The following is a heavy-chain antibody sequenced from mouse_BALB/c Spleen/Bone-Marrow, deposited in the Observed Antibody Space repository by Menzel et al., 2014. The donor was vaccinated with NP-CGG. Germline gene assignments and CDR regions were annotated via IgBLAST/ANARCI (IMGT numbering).Heavy chain of an antibody. J-gene: IGHJ3*01. CDR1: GFTFSSFG. CDR2: INSNGGFT. V-gene: IGHV5-6-3*01. CDR3: SRGVDYSSWFAY. Sequence: EVKLVESGGGLVQPGGSLKLSCAASGFTFSSFGMSWVRRTPDKRLELVANINSNGGFTYYADSVKGRFTISRDNAMNTLYLQMRSLKSEDTAIYYCSRGVDYSSWFAYWGQGTLVTVSA. D-gene: IGHD2-4*01.